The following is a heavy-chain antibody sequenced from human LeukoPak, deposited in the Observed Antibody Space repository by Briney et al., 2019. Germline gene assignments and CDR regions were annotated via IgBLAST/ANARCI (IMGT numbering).Heavy chain of an antibody. CDR2: ISAYNGNT. Sequence: ASVKVSCKASGYTFTSYGISWVRQAPGQGLEWMGWISAYNGNTNYAQKLQGRVTMTTDTSISTAYMHLSRLRSADTAVYYCARSPHILTGENFDYWGQGTLLTVSS. V-gene: IGHV1-18*01. D-gene: IGHD3-9*01. CDR1: GYTFTSYG. J-gene: IGHJ4*02. CDR3: ARSPHILTGENFDY.